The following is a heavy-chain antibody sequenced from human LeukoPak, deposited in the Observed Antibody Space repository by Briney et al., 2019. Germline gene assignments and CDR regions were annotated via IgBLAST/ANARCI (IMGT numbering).Heavy chain of an antibody. Sequence: SETLSLTCTVSGDSISSSDYYWGWIRQPPGKGLGWIGTISYSGSTYYDPSLQSRVTISVDTSKNQFSLELSSVTAADTAVYYCARGSRRLADFHYWGQGTLVTVSS. CDR1: GDSISSSDYY. J-gene: IGHJ4*02. D-gene: IGHD1-26*01. CDR2: ISYSGST. CDR3: ARGSRRLADFHY. V-gene: IGHV4-39*01.